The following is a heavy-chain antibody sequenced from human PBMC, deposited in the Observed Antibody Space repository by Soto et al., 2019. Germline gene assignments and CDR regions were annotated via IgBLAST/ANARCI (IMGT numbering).Heavy chain of an antibody. D-gene: IGHD4-17*01. J-gene: IGHJ6*02. CDR3: AKDLQAYGDYDYDCYGVDV. V-gene: IGHV3-30*18. CDR1: GFTFRTYG. CDR2: ISYDGTNK. Sequence: QVQLVESGGGVVPPGTSLRLSCAASGFTFRTYGMHWVRQSPGKGLEWVALISYDGTNKYYADSVKGRFTISRDNSKTTLYLQMSSLSAEDTAVYYCAKDLQAYGDYDYDCYGVDVWGQVTKVSVPS.